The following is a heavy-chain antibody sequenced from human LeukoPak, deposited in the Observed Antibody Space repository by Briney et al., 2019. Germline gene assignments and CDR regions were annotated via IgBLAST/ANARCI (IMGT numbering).Heavy chain of an antibody. CDR2: IYTSGST. Sequence: SETLSLTCTVSGGSISSYYWSWIRQPAGKGLEWIGRIYTSGSTNYNPSLKSRVTMSVDTSKNQFSLRLSSVNAADTAVYFCAREGTSGGLNWLDPWGLGTLVTVSS. CDR3: AREGTSGGLNWLDP. CDR1: GGSISSYY. J-gene: IGHJ5*02. V-gene: IGHV4-4*07. D-gene: IGHD3-10*01.